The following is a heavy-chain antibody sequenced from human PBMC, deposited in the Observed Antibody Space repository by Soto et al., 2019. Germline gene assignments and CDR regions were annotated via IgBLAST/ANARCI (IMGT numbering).Heavy chain of an antibody. Sequence: SDTLSLTCIVAGGSLSSFYWSWLRPPPGKGLEWIGYIDYSGSTNYNPSLTSRVTISVDTSKNQFSLKLSSVTTADTAVYYCPRPPYSYGVYSFDSWGQGTLVNVS. CDR1: GGSLSSFY. D-gene: IGHD5-18*01. CDR3: PRPPYSYGVYSFDS. CDR2: IDYSGST. V-gene: IGHV4-59*08. J-gene: IGHJ4*02.